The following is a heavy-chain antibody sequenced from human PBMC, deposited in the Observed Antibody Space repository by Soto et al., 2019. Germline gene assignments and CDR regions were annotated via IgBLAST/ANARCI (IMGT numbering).Heavy chain of an antibody. D-gene: IGHD6-13*01. CDR3: ARGVKWAAAGPKGWFDP. Sequence: QVQLQESGPGLVKPSETLSLTCTVSGGSVSSGSYYWSWIRQPPGKGLEWIGYIYYSGSTNYNPSLQSRVTISVDTIKNQFPLKLSCVTAADTAVYYCARGVKWAAAGPKGWFDPWGQGTLVTVSS. CDR1: GGSVSSGSYY. V-gene: IGHV4-61*01. CDR2: IYYSGST. J-gene: IGHJ5*02.